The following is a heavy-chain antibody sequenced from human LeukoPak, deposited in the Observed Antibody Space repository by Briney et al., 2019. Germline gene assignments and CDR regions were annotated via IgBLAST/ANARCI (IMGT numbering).Heavy chain of an antibody. CDR2: IYYSGST. D-gene: IGHD6-6*01. J-gene: IGHJ6*02. CDR1: GGSISSGGYY. CDR3: ARDCCSSSSLRPYYYYYGMDV. V-gene: IGHV4-30-4*08. Sequence: SETLSLTCTVSGGSISSGGYYWSWIRQHPGKGLEWIGYIYYSGSTYYNPSLKSRVTISVDTSKNQFSLKLSSVTAADTAVYYCARDCCSSSSLRPYYYYYGMDVWGQGTTVTVSS.